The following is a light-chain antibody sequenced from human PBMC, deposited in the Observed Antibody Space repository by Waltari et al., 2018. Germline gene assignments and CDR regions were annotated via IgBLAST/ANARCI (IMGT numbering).Light chain of an antibody. J-gene: IGLJ2*01. CDR1: RSDIGSYNL. CDR3: CSFAGYTNFVA. Sequence: QSALTPPASVSGSPGQSLTISCTGTRSDIGSYNLFYWYQQHPGKAPRLIIYEGNKRPSGVSTRFSGSKSGNTASLTISGLQADDEANYHCCSFAGYTNFVAFGGGTKVTVL. V-gene: IGLV2-23*03. CDR2: EGN.